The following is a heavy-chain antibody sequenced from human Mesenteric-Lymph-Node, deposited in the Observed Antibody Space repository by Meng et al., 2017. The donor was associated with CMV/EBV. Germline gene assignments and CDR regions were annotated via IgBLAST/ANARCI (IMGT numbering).Heavy chain of an antibody. CDR1: GASISSGSYY. Sequence: LTCTVSGASISSGSYYWGWIRQPPGKGLEWIGYIYNSVNTYYNPSLKSRVTISVDTSKNQVSLKLSSVTAADTAVYYCASRDVDTAIKWGQGTLVTVSS. J-gene: IGHJ4*02. CDR3: ASRDVDTAIK. D-gene: IGHD5-18*01. V-gene: IGHV4-39*01. CDR2: IYNSVNT.